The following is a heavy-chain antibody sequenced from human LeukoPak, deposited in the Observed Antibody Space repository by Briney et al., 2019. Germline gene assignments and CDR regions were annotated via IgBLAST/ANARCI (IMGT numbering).Heavy chain of an antibody. CDR3: ARDLHN. V-gene: IGHV4-59*01. CDR2: IYYSGST. Sequence: SETLSLTCTVSGGSISGYYWSWIRQPPGKGLEWIGYIYYSGSTNYNPSLKSRVTISVDTSKNQFSLKLSSVTAADTAVYYCARDLHNWGQGTLVTVSS. J-gene: IGHJ4*02. CDR1: GGSISGYY.